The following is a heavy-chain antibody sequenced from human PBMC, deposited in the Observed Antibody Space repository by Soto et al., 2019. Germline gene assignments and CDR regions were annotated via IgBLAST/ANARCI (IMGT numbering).Heavy chain of an antibody. CDR1: GFSISHHG. D-gene: IGHD6-13*01. V-gene: IGHV3-33*01. CDR2: LWSAGDFE. Sequence: QVHLVESGGNVVQPGRSLRLSCVASGFSISHHGMHWVGQAPGKGLEWVAHLWSAGDFEYYADSVKGGFTISRDLSKNTLYLQMNSLGAEDTAVYHWARDAQQLANYGMDVWGQGTTVTVSS. J-gene: IGHJ6*02. CDR3: ARDAQQLANYGMDV.